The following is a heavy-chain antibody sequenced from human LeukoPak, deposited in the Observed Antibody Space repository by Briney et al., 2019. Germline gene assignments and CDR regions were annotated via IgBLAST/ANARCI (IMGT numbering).Heavy chain of an antibody. CDR3: AREYSSSSGRLHPSDY. V-gene: IGHV4-39*07. J-gene: IGHJ4*02. CDR1: GVSISSSSYY. D-gene: IGHD6-6*01. CDR2: IYYSGST. Sequence: SETLSLNCTVSGVSISSSSYYWGWIRQPPGKGLEWIGSIYYSGSTYYNPSLKSRVTISVDTSKNQFSLKLSSVTAADTAVYYCAREYSSSSGRLHPSDYWGQGTLVTVSS.